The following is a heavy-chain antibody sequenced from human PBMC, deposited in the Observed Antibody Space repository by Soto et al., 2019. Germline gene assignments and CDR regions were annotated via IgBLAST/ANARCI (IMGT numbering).Heavy chain of an antibody. CDR3: ATGPYYYDSSGYALFDY. V-gene: IGHV4-39*01. CDR1: RGSMSSSSYY. Sequence: PSETLSPTCTVSRGSMSSSSYYWGWIRQPPGKGLVWIGSIYYSGSTYYNSSLKSRVTISVDTSKNQFFLKLSSVTAADTAVYYCATGPYYYDSSGYALFDYWGQGTLVTV. D-gene: IGHD3-22*01. CDR2: IYYSGST. J-gene: IGHJ4*02.